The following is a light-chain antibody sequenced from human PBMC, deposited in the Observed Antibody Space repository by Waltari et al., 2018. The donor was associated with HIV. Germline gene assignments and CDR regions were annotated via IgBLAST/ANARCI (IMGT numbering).Light chain of an antibody. Sequence: QSVLTQPPSMSMALGQKVTISCSGINSNIGTNYVSWYLQVPGTAPKLLIYDNNKRPSEIPARFSGSKTGTSATLGITGLQTVDEADYYCGAWDSSLSAWVFGGGTTLTVL. V-gene: IGLV1-51*01. CDR1: NSNIGTNY. CDR3: GAWDSSLSAWV. CDR2: DNN. J-gene: IGLJ3*02.